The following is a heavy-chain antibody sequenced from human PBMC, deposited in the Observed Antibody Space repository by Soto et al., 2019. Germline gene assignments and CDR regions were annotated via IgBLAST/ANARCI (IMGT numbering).Heavy chain of an antibody. CDR3: MKAHESGDFLGMSV. J-gene: IGHJ6*02. V-gene: IGHV4-61*01. CDR1: GGSVSTGMKY. D-gene: IGHD3-10*01. CDR2: MYKTGET. Sequence: SETLSLTCTVSGGSVSTGMKYWGWVRQPPGKALEFIGYMYKTGETLLNSSLKSRVTLSMETSKDQFSLTLSSVTAADTAVYFCMKAHESGDFLGMSVWGPGTTVTVS.